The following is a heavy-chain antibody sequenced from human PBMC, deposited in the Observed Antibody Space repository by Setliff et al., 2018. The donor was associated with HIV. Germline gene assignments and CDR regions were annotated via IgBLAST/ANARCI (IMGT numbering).Heavy chain of an antibody. CDR3: AKDGDYRSGDYDAFDI. D-gene: IGHD6-25*01. J-gene: IGHJ3*02. CDR1: GFTFSAHG. V-gene: IGHV3-30*02. CDR2: INYDESSE. Sequence: GGSLRLSCAASGFTFSAHGMHWVRQAPGKGLEWVAFINYDESSEYYVDSVKGRVTISRDNSKNTVDLQMNSLRAEDTAVYYCAKDGDYRSGDYDAFDIWGQGAMVTVSS.